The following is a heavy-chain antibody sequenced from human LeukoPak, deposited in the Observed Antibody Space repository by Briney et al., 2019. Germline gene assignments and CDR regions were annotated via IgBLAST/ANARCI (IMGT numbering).Heavy chain of an antibody. CDR3: VRDADGGNSWFDS. CDR1: GFVFSTRS. D-gene: IGHD4-23*01. V-gene: IGHV3-21*01. CDR2: ISSSNGDI. Sequence: PGGSLRPSCAASGFVFSTRSMNWVRQAPGKGLEWVSWISSSNGDIYYADSVRGRFTISRDDAKNSLYLQKNSLRAEDTAVYYCVRDADGGNSWFDSWGQGTLVTVSS. J-gene: IGHJ5*01.